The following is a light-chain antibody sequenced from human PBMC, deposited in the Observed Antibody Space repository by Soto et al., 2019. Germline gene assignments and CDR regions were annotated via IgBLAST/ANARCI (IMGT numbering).Light chain of an antibody. CDR2: AAS. V-gene: IGKV1-39*01. CDR1: QSFSSN. CDR3: QQSYSNPRT. J-gene: IGKJ1*01. Sequence: EIPMTNSASYLSACVGDRVSMXCRASQSFSSNLNWYQQSTGQARKPLTYAASSLQSGGPPRFSGSGSGTAFTRTISSLQPDDFATYYRQQSYSNPRTFGQGTKVDIK.